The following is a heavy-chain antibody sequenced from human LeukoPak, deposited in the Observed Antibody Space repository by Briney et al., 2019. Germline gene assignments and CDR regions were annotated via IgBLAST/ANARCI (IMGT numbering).Heavy chain of an antibody. CDR1: GYTFTSYY. CDR3: AREGRYCSGGSCYGRPAFDI. Sequence: PAASVTVSCKASGYTFTSYYMHWVRQAPGQGLEWMGIINPSGGSTSYAQKFQGRVTMTRDTSTSTVYMELSSLRSEDTAVYYCAREGRYCSGGSCYGRPAFDIWGQGTMVTVSS. D-gene: IGHD2-15*01. V-gene: IGHV1-46*01. CDR2: INPSGGST. J-gene: IGHJ3*02.